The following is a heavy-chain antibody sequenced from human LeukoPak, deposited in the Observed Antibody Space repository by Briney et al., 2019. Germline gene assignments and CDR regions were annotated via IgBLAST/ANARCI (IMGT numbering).Heavy chain of an antibody. D-gene: IGHD5-18*01. CDR1: GGSMSNYY. Sequence: SETPSLTCSVSGGSMSNYYWNWIRQPPGKGLEWIGYMFYTGSGKYNPSLKSRVTISVDTSKRQISLKLTSVTAADTAVYYCATNLPGYSYGYWTAWGQGTLVTVSS. CDR2: MFYTGSG. V-gene: IGHV4-59*01. CDR3: ATNLPGYSYGYWTA. J-gene: IGHJ5*02.